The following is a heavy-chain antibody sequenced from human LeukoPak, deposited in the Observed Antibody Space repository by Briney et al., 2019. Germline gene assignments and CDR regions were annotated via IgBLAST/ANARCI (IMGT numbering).Heavy chain of an antibody. CDR3: TIWDRSGV. CDR2: IRSKAYGGTT. V-gene: IGHV3-49*04. Sequence: PGGSLRLSCTASGFTFGDYAMSWVRQAPGKGLEWVGFIRSKAYGGTTEYAASVKGRFTISRDDSKSIAYLQMNSLKTEDTAVYYCTIWDRSGVWGKGTTVTVSS. D-gene: IGHD3-10*01. CDR1: GFTFGDYA. J-gene: IGHJ6*04.